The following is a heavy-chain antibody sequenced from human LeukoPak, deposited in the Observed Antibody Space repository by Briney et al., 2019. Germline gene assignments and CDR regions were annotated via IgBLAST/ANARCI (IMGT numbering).Heavy chain of an antibody. Sequence: GGSLRLSRLTSGFTFVNASMSWVRQAPGKGLEWVGLMKSKPEGGTTFYAAPVKDRFSISRDDSRNTLYLQMNSLTIGDTGVYYCTTGNPWGQGTLVAVSS. CDR1: GFTFVNAS. CDR2: MKSKPEGGTT. CDR3: TTGNP. J-gene: IGHJ5*02. V-gene: IGHV3-15*01.